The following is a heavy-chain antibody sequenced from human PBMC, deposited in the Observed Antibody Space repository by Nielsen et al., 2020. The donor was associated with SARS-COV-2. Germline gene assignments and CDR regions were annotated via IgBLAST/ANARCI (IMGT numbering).Heavy chain of an antibody. J-gene: IGHJ4*02. Sequence: GESLKISCRGSGYNFDHYWISWVRQRPGKGLEWMGNIDPSDPSTNYSPSFQGHVTISADRSTSTAYLQWRSLEVTDTAMYFCARLGAGAGTIWGQGTLVTVSS. CDR2: IDPSDPST. CDR3: ARLGAGAGTI. D-gene: IGHD6-19*01. CDR1: GYNFDHYW. V-gene: IGHV5-10-1*01.